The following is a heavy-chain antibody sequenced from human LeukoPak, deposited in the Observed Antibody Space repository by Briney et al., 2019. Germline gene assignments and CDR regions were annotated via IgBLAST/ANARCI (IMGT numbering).Heavy chain of an antibody. CDR3: ARDSSEFRSLIPH. CDR2: IIPIFGTA. D-gene: IGHD2-21*01. Sequence: ASVTVSCTASGGTFSSHAISWVRQAPGQGLEWMGGIIPIFGTAKYAQKFQGRVTITADESTSTAYMELSSLRSEDTAVYYCARDSSEFRSLIPHWGQGTLVTVSS. J-gene: IGHJ1*01. CDR1: GGTFSSHA. V-gene: IGHV1-69*13.